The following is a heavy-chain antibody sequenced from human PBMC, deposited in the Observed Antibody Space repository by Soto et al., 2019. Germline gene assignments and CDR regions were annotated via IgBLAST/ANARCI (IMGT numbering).Heavy chain of an antibody. CDR1: GYTFATYG. V-gene: IGHV1-18*04. CDR2: IRGYSGKT. J-gene: IGHJ5*02. CDR3: ASLRNQELESWFDP. Sequence: QVQLVQSGAEVKKPGASVKVSCKASGYTFATYGITWVRQAPGQGLEWMGWIRGYSGKTNYAQNFQGRVTMTTDTSTSTAYMELRSLTSDDTAIYYCASLRNQELESWFDPWGQGTLVTVSS. D-gene: IGHD3-10*01.